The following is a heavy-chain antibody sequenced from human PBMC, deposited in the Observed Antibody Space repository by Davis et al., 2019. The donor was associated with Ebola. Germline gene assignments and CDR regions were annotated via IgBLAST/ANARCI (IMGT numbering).Heavy chain of an antibody. CDR3: AREGRYKYYYGMDV. V-gene: IGHV3-7*03. Sequence: PAGSLTLSCVASRFTFSNYWMSWVRHAPGPGLEWVANIKYDGSEKYYVDSVEGRFTISRDNAKNSLYLEMNSLRAEDTAVYVCAREGRYKYYYGMDVWGQGTTVTVSS. CDR2: IKYDGSEK. D-gene: IGHD3-10*01. J-gene: IGHJ6*02. CDR1: RFTFSNYW.